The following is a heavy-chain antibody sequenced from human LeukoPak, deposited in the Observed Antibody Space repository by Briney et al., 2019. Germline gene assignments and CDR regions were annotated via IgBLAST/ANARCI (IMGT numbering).Heavy chain of an antibody. CDR2: INAGNGNT. Sequence: ASVKVSCKASGYTFTSYAMHWVRQAPGQRLEWMGWINAGNGNTKYSQKFQGRVTITRDTSASTAYMELSSLRSEDTAVYYCARAGSSSSGYYYYYMDVWGKGTTVTVSS. J-gene: IGHJ6*03. CDR1: GYTFTSYA. CDR3: ARAGSSSSGYYYYYMDV. D-gene: IGHD6-6*01. V-gene: IGHV1-3*01.